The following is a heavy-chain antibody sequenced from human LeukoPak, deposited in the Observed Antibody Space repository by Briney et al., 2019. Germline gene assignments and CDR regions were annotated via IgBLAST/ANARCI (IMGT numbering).Heavy chain of an antibody. CDR1: GYSFTSYW. CDR3: TRQIAAAGKGNYYYYYMDV. J-gene: IGHJ6*03. D-gene: IGHD6-13*01. CDR2: IYPGDSDT. V-gene: IGHV5-51*01. Sequence: GESLKISCKGSGYSFTSYWIGWVRQMPGKGLEWMGIIYPGDSDTRYSPSFQGQVTISADKSISTAYLQWSSLKASDTAMYYCTRQIAAAGKGNYYYYYMDVWGKGTTVTISS.